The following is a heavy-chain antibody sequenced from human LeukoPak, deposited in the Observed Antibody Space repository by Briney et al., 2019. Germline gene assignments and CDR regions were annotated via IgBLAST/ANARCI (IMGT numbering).Heavy chain of an antibody. D-gene: IGHD1-26*01. CDR1: GFTVSSNY. CDR2: IYSGGST. Sequence: PGGSLRLSCAASGFTVSSNYMIWVRQAPGKGLEWVSLIYSGGSTYYADSVKGRFTISRDNSKNTLYLQMNSLRAEDTAVYYCARSQWELRSGDAFDIWGQGTMVTVPS. V-gene: IGHV3-53*01. J-gene: IGHJ3*02. CDR3: ARSQWELRSGDAFDI.